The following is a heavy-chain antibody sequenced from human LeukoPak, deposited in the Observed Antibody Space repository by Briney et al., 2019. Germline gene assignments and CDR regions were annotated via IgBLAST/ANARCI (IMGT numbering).Heavy chain of an antibody. CDR2: IYYSGST. J-gene: IGHJ5*02. Sequence: KPSQTLSLTCTVSGGSINSGGYYWSWIRQHPGKGLEWIGYIYYSGSTYYNPSLKSRVTISVDTSKNQFSLKLSSVTAADTAVYYCARTGYSSSWNWFDPWGQGTLVTVSS. CDR3: ARTGYSSSWNWFDP. V-gene: IGHV4-31*03. CDR1: GGSINSGGYY. D-gene: IGHD6-13*01.